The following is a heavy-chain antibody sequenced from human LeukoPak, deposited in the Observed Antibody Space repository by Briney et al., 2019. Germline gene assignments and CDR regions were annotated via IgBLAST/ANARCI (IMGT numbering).Heavy chain of an antibody. J-gene: IGHJ5*02. D-gene: IGHD2-2*01. CDR2: INPNSGGT. CDR3: ARAGIVVVHYEDWEWFDP. CDR1: GYTLTELS. V-gene: IGHV1-2*06. Sequence: ASVKVSCKVSGYTLTELSMHWVRQAPGQGLEWVGRINPNSGGTKYAQKFQGRVTMTRDTSISTAYMELSRLRSDDTAVYYCARAGIVVVHYEDWEWFDPWGQGTLVTVSS.